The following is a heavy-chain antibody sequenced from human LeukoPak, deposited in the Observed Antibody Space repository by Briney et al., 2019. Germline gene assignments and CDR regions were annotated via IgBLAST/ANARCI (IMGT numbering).Heavy chain of an antibody. V-gene: IGHV3-23*01. J-gene: IGHJ4*02. CDR2: ISVGAEYI. Sequence: GGSLRLSCAASGFTFSTYVMNWFRQAPGKGLEWVSTISVGAEYIFYADSVKGRFTISRDDSNDALYLQMHSLRAEDTALYYCASGPPFLKYFEYWGQGTLVTVSS. CDR3: ASGPPFLKYFEY. D-gene: IGHD3-3*01. CDR1: GFTFSTYV.